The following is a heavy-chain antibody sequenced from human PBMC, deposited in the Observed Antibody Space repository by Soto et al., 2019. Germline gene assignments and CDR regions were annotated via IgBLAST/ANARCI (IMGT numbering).Heavy chain of an antibody. D-gene: IGHD3-9*01. Sequence: QVQLVESGGGLVKPGGSLRLSCAASGFTLSDYYMTWIRQAPGKVLEWVSDISISGTTINYADSVRGRFTISRDNAKNSPWLQINTLRAEYTAVYYCPRFRGDGYYNFWGQGTLVTVSS. CDR2: ISISGTTI. CDR1: GFTLSDYY. V-gene: IGHV3-11*01. J-gene: IGHJ4*02. CDR3: PRFRGDGYYNF.